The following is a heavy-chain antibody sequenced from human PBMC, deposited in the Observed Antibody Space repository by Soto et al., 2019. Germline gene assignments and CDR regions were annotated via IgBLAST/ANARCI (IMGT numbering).Heavy chain of an antibody. V-gene: IGHV3-33*08. CDR2: MSYDGSDT. Sequence: LRLSCVGSGFIFSNNGMHWVRQTPGKGLEWVAFMSYDGSDTFYADSVKGRFTISRDNSKNTLYLQMNSLRAEDTAVYYCARAHNYDIRGGYFDYWGQGTLVTVSS. CDR3: ARAHNYDIRGGYFDY. J-gene: IGHJ4*02. D-gene: IGHD3-9*01. CDR1: GFIFSNNG.